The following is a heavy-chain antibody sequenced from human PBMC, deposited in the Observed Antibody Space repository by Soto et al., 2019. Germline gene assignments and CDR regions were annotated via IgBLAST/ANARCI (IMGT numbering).Heavy chain of an antibody. CDR1: GYTFTNYY. CDR2: VNPSSGST. CDR3: AKGSSGSYLNWFGP. J-gene: IGHJ5*02. Sequence: QVQLVQSGAEVKKPGASVKVSCKTSGYTFTNYYIHWVRQAPGQGLEWMGIVNPSSGSTSYPQKFPGRVTMTRDTSTSTVYMDLSSLKSEDTAVYYCAKGSSGSYLNWFGPWGQGTLVTVSS. D-gene: IGHD1-26*01. V-gene: IGHV1-46*01.